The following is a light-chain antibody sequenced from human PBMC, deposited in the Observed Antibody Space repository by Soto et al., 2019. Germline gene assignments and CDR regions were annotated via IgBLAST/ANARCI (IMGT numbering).Light chain of an antibody. Sequence: QSVLTQPASVSGSPGQSITISCTGTSSDVGGYNYVSWYQQHPGKAPKLMIYDVSNRPSGVSNRFSGSKSGNTASLTISGLRDEDEAAYYCSSYTSSSTRVFGTGTKVXVL. CDR2: DVS. CDR1: SSDVGGYNY. V-gene: IGLV2-14*01. J-gene: IGLJ1*01. CDR3: SSYTSSSTRV.